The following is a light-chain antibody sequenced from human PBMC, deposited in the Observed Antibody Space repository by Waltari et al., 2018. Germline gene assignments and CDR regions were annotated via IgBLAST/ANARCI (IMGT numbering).Light chain of an antibody. CDR2: WAS. V-gene: IGKV4-1*01. J-gene: IGKJ3*01. CDR1: QNLIYRHNIKNY. Sequence: DIVMTQSPDSLGVSLGERATINCKSSQNLIYRHNIKNYLAWFQQKQGHPPKLLLYWASTRESGVPYRFSGNGSGTDFALTISSLQTEDVAVYYCQQYYTTPFTFGPGTKVDIK. CDR3: QQYYTTPFT.